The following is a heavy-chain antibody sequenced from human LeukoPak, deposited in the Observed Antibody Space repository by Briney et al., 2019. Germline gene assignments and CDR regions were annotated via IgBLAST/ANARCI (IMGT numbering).Heavy chain of an antibody. D-gene: IGHD1-26*01. CDR1: GGTFSSYA. CDR3: ARLVPVGATGYYYGMDV. J-gene: IGHJ6*02. V-gene: IGHV1-69*01. Sequence: ASVKVSCKASGGTFSSYAISWVRQAPGQGLEWMGGIIPIFGTANYAQKFQGRVTITADESTSTAYMELSSLRSEDTAVYYCARLVPVGATGYYYGMDVWGQGTTVTVSS. CDR2: IIPIFGTA.